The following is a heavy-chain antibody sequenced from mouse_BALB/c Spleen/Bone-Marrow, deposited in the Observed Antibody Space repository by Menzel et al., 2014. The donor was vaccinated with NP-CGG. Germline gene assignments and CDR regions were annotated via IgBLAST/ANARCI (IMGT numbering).Heavy chain of an antibody. J-gene: IGHJ3*01. V-gene: IGHV1-5*01. CDR3: TRGGGSSYVEFAY. CDR1: GYTFTSYW. D-gene: IGHD1-1*01. CDR2: IYPGNSDT. Sequence: VQLQQSGTVLARPGASVKMSRKASGYTFTSYWMHWVKQRPGQGLEWIGAIYPGNSDTSYNQKFKGKAKLTAVTSTSTAYMELSSLTNEDSAVYYCTRGGGSSYVEFAYWGQGTLVTVSA.